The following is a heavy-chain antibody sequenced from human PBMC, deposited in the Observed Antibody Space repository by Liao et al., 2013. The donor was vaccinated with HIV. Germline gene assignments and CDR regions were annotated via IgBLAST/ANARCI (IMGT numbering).Heavy chain of an antibody. CDR1: GGSFSGYY. CDR3: ARGDYSSSCLDY. D-gene: IGHD6-13*01. CDR2: INHSGST. V-gene: IGHV4-34*01. J-gene: IGHJ4*02. Sequence: QVQLQQWGAGLLKPSETLSLTCAVYGGSFSGYYWSWIRQPPGKGLEWIGEINHSGSTNYNPSLKSRVTISVDTSKNQFSLKLSSVTAADTAVYYCARGDYSSSCLDYWGQGTLVTVSS.